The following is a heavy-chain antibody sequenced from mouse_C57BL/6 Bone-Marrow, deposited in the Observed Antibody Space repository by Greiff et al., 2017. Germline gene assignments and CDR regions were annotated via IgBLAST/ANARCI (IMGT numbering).Heavy chain of an antibody. CDR2: ISDGGSYT. D-gene: IGHD2-2*01. J-gene: IGHJ2*01. Sequence: EVKLAESGGGLVKPGGSLKLSCAASGFTFSSYAMSWVRQTPEKRLEWVATISDGGSYTYYPDNVKGRFTISRDNAKNNLYLQMSHLKSEDTAMYYCARDRLRRGFYYFDYWGQGTTRTVSS. CDR1: GFTFSSYA. V-gene: IGHV5-4*01. CDR3: ARDRLRRGFYYFDY.